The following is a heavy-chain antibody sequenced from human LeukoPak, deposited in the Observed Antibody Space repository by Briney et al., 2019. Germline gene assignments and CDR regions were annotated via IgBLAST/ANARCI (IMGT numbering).Heavy chain of an antibody. Sequence: GGSLRLSCAASGFTFSSYGINWVRQAPGKGLEWVAVISYDGSNKYYADSVKGRFTISRDNSKNTLYLQMNSLRAEDTAVYYCARDLDSSGWGTRGYFDYWGQGTLVTVSS. CDR2: ISYDGSNK. CDR3: ARDLDSSGWGTRGYFDY. J-gene: IGHJ4*02. V-gene: IGHV3-30*03. CDR1: GFTFSSYG. D-gene: IGHD6-19*01.